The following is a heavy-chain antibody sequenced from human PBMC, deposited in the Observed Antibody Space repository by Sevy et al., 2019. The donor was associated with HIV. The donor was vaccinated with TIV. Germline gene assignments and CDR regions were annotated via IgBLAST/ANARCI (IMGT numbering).Heavy chain of an antibody. J-gene: IGHJ5*02. Sequence: GGSLRLSCAASGFTFSNFWMHWVRQGPGKGLVWASRINTDGNSISYADSVKGRFTISRDNAKTTVFLQMNSLRSEDTAVSYCARGTRGLPSSWGQGTLVTVSS. CDR1: GFTFSNFW. CDR3: ARGTRGLPSS. CDR2: INTDGNSI. V-gene: IGHV3-74*01. D-gene: IGHD2-2*01.